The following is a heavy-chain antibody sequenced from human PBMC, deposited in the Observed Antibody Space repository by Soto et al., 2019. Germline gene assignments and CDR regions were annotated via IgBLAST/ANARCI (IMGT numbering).Heavy chain of an antibody. V-gene: IGHV3-23*01. Sequence: GGSLRLSCAASGFTFSSYAMSWVRQAPGKGLEWVSAISGSGGSTYYADSVKGRFTISRDNSKNTLYLQMNSLRAEDTAVYYCAKERSRITMVRGVNWFDHWGQGTLVTVSS. CDR1: GFTFSSYA. CDR2: ISGSGGST. J-gene: IGHJ5*02. D-gene: IGHD3-10*01. CDR3: AKERSRITMVRGVNWFDH.